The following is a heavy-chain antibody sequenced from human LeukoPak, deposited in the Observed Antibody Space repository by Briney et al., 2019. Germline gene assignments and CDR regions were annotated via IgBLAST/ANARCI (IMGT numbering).Heavy chain of an antibody. V-gene: IGHV1-69*13. J-gene: IGHJ4*02. CDR3: VGGAYSSSWWVFDY. CDR2: IIPIFGTA. CDR1: GGTFSSYA. D-gene: IGHD6-13*01. Sequence: ASVKVSCKASGGTFSSYAISWVRQAPGQGLEWMGGIIPIFGTANYAQKFQGRVTLTADESTSTAYMELSSLRSEDTAVYYCVGGAYSSSWWVFDYWGQGTLVTVSS.